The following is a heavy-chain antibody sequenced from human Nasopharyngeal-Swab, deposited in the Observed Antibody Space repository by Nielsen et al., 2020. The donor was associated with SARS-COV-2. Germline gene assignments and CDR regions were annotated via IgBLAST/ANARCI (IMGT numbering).Heavy chain of an antibody. J-gene: IGHJ6*02. V-gene: IGHV1-69*04. CDR1: GGTFSSYD. Sequence: SVKVSCKASGGTFSSYDISWVRQAPGQGLEWMGRIIPILGIANYAQKFQGRVTMTRDTSISTAYMELSRLRSDDTAVYYCARDGSPLYGMDVWGQGTTVTVSS. CDR3: ARDGSPLYGMDV. CDR2: IIPILGIA.